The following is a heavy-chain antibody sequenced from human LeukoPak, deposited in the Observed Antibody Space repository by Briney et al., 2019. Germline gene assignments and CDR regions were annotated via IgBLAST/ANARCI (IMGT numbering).Heavy chain of an antibody. CDR2: ISSSGSTI. D-gene: IGHD3-22*01. CDR1: GFTFSSYE. Sequence: GGSLRLSCAASGFTFSSYEMNWVRQAPGKGLEWVSYISSSGSTIYYADSVKGRFTISRDNAKNSLYLQMNSLRAEDTAVYYCARDYYYDSSTYYYGMDVWGQGTTVTVSS. V-gene: IGHV3-48*03. J-gene: IGHJ6*02. CDR3: ARDYYYDSSTYYYGMDV.